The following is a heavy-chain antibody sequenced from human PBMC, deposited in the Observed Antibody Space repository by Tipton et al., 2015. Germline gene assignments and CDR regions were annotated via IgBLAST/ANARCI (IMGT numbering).Heavy chain of an antibody. D-gene: IGHD4-17*01. CDR2: ISYTDGA. CDR3: ARFDYGDYLTGFDP. Sequence: TLSLTCTVSGGSVTSGSYYWSWIRQPPGKGLEWIGYISYTDGAHYNPSLKSRVTISVDTSKNQFSLKLSSVTAADTAVYYCARFDYGDYLTGFDPWGQGILVTVSS. CDR1: GGSVTSGSYY. V-gene: IGHV4-61*01. J-gene: IGHJ5*02.